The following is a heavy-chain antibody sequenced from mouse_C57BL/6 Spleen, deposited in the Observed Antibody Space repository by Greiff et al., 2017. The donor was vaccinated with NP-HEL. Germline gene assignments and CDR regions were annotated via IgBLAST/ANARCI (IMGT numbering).Heavy chain of an antibody. V-gene: IGHV1-64*01. Sequence: QVQLQHPGAELVKPGASVKLSCKASGYTFTSYWMHWVKQRPGQGLEWIGMIHPNSGSTNYNEKFKSKATLTVDKSSSTAYMQLSSLTSEDSAVYDGARSRGAVITYYAMDYWGQGTSVTVSS. CDR2: IHPNSGST. D-gene: IGHD1-2*01. CDR3: ARSRGAVITYYAMDY. J-gene: IGHJ4*01. CDR1: GYTFTSYW.